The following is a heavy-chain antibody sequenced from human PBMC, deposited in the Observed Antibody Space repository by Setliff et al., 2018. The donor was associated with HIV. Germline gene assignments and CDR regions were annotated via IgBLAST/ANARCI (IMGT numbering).Heavy chain of an antibody. J-gene: IGHJ4*02. CDR3: ALLDVPFLVTTSPPH. CDR1: NGSFSGYY. V-gene: IGHV4-34*01. CDR2: ISHSAIT. D-gene: IGHD1-1*01. Sequence: LSLTCAVYNGSFSGYYWTWIRQPPGKGLEWIGDISHSAITTSSPSLKNRVAISVDKNKNQFSLKMIRVTAADTALYYCALLDVPFLVTTSPPHWGQGSLVTVSS.